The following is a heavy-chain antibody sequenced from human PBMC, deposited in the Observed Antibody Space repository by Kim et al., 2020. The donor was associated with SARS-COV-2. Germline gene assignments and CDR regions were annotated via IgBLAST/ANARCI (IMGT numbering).Heavy chain of an antibody. J-gene: IGHJ4*02. D-gene: IGHD3-22*01. Sequence: SETLSLTCAVSGGSISSSNWWSWVRQPPGKGLEWIGEIYHSGSTNYNPSLKSRVTISVDKSKNQFSLKLSSVTAADTAVYYCARFGTYYYDSSVDYWGQGTLVTVSS. V-gene: IGHV4-4*02. CDR2: IYHSGST. CDR1: GGSISSSNW. CDR3: ARFGTYYYDSSVDY.